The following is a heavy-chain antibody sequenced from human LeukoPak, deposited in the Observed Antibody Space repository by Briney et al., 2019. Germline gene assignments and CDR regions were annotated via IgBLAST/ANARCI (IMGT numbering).Heavy chain of an antibody. CDR2: IYYSGST. V-gene: IGHV4-61*08. Sequence: SETLSLTCTVSGGSISSGGYYWSWIRQPPGKGLEWIGYIYYSGSTNYNPSLKSRVTISVDTSKNQFSLKLSSVTAADTAVYYCAREGWGSSFDYWGQGTLVTVSS. J-gene: IGHJ4*02. D-gene: IGHD7-27*01. CDR1: GGSISSGGYY. CDR3: AREGWGSSFDY.